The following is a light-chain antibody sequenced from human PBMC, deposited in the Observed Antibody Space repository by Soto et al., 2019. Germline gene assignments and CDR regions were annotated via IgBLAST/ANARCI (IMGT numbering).Light chain of an antibody. CDR3: QQYDNLPLV. CDR2: AAS. CDR1: QDISNY. J-gene: IGKJ4*01. Sequence: DIQMTQSPSSLSASVGDRVTITCQASQDISNYLNWYQQKPGKAPKLLIYAASNLETGVPSRFSGSGSGTDFTVTISSLQPEDIATYYCQQYDNLPLVFGGGTKVEIK. V-gene: IGKV1-33*01.